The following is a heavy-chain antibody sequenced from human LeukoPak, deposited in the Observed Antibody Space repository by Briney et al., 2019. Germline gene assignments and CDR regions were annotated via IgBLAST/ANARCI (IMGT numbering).Heavy chain of an antibody. CDR2: IYPGDSDT. CDR3: ARNPLVVVPAVSVGDGFDI. D-gene: IGHD2-2*01. V-gene: IGHV5-51*01. Sequence: GESLKISCKGSGYSFTTYWIGWVRQMPGKGLEWMGIIYPGDSDTRYSPSFQGQVTISADKSISTAYLQWSSLKASDTAMYYCARNPLVVVPAVSVGDGFDIWGQGTMVTVSS. J-gene: IGHJ3*02. CDR1: GYSFTTYW.